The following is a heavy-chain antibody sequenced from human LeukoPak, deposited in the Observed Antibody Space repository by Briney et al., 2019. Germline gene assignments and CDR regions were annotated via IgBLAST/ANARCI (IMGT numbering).Heavy chain of an antibody. D-gene: IGHD6-13*01. CDR3: AGRIAAAPYCLDY. J-gene: IGHJ4*02. CDR2: INHSGST. CDR1: GGSFSGYY. V-gene: IGHV4-34*01. Sequence: SETLSLTCAVYGGSFSGYYWSWIRQPPGKGLEWIGEINHSGSTNYNPSLKSRVTISVDTSKNQFSLKLSSVTAADTAVYYCAGRIAAAPYCLDYWGQGTLVTVSS.